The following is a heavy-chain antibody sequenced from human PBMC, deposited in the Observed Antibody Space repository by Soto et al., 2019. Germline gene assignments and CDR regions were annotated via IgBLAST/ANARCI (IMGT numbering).Heavy chain of an antibody. V-gene: IGHV4-59*01. Sequence: SETLSLTCTVSGGSISSYYWSWIRQPPGKGLEWIGYIYYSGSTNYNPSLKSRVTISVDTSKNQFSLKLNSVTAADTAVYYCARDIMGTNYYYYGMDVWGQGTTVTVSS. CDR1: GGSISSYY. CDR3: ARDIMGTNYYYYGMDV. J-gene: IGHJ6*02. CDR2: IYYSGST. D-gene: IGHD2-8*01.